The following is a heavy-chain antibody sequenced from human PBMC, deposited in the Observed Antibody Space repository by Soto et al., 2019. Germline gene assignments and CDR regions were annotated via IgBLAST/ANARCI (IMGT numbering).Heavy chain of an antibody. CDR3: AREGYNFGPFDY. CDR2: IHHNGNT. Sequence: SETLSLTCAVSGGSISSSHLWSWVRQPPGKGLEWIGEIHHNGNTNYNPSLKSRVTISVDKTENQFSLKLNSVTAADTAVYYCAREGYNFGPFDYWGQGALVTVSS. J-gene: IGHJ4*02. V-gene: IGHV4-4*02. D-gene: IGHD5-18*01. CDR1: GGSISSSHL.